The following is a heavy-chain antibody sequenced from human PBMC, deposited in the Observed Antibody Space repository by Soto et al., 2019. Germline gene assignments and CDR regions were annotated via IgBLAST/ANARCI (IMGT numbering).Heavy chain of an antibody. V-gene: IGHV3-30*18. J-gene: IGHJ4*02. Sequence: ESVGGVVQPGRSLRLSCAASGFTFSGYGMHWVRQAPGKGLEWVAVISSDGSDKYYADSVKGRFTISRDNSKNTLYLQMNSLRAEDTAVYYCAKVMGVRGVTSGADYWGQGTLVTVSS. CDR3: AKVMGVRGVTSGADY. CDR2: ISSDGSDK. CDR1: GFTFSGYG. D-gene: IGHD3-10*01.